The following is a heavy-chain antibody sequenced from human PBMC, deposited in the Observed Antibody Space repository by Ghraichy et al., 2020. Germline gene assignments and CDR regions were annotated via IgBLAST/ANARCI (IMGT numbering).Heavy chain of an antibody. Sequence: GGSLRLSCTASGFTFGDYAMSWFRQAPGKGLEWVGFIRSKAYGGTTEYAASVKGRFTISRDDSKSIAYLQMNSLKTEDTAVYYCTTNPGYSSGWSYYYGMDVWGQGTTVTVSS. D-gene: IGHD6-19*01. CDR1: GFTFGDYA. J-gene: IGHJ6*02. CDR3: TTNPGYSSGWSYYYGMDV. V-gene: IGHV3-49*03. CDR2: IRSKAYGGTT.